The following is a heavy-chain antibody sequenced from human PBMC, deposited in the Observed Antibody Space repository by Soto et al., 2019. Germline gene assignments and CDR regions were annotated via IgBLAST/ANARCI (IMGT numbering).Heavy chain of an antibody. CDR1: GYSFTSYW. Sequence: GESLKISCKGSGYSFTSYWIGWVRQMPGKGLEWMGIIYPGDSDTRYSPSFQGQVTISADKSISTAYLQWSSLKASGTAMYYCARHCSSTSCMGYYGMDVWGQGTTVTVSS. V-gene: IGHV5-51*01. CDR2: IYPGDSDT. J-gene: IGHJ6*02. CDR3: ARHCSSTSCMGYYGMDV. D-gene: IGHD2-2*01.